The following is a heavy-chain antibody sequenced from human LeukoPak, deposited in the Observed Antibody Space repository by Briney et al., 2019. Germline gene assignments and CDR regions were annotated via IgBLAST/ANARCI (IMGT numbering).Heavy chain of an antibody. CDR1: GFPFSNYA. D-gene: IGHD5-18*01. Sequence: QAGGSLRLSCAASGFPFSNYAMSWVCQAPGRGLEWVSTIIKSGAATHYADTVKGRFTISRDNSKNTVSLQMNSLTAEDTAVYYCAKLWGIQAWSFDYWGQGTLVTVSS. CDR3: AKLWGIQAWSFDY. V-gene: IGHV3-23*01. J-gene: IGHJ4*02. CDR2: IIKSGAAT.